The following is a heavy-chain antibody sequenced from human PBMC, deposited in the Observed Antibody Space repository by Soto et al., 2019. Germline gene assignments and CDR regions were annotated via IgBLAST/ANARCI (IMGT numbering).Heavy chain of an antibody. CDR2: ISAYNGNT. CDR1: GYTFTSYG. CDR3: ARGVVGATHHFDF. Sequence: QVQLVQSGGEVKKPGASVKVSCKASGYTFTSYGFTWVRQAPGQGLEWMGWISAYNGNTNYAQMLQGRVTMTTDTATSKAYMELRSLRSADTAVYYCARGVVGATHHFDFWGQGTLVTVSS. V-gene: IGHV1-18*01. D-gene: IGHD1-26*01. J-gene: IGHJ4*02.